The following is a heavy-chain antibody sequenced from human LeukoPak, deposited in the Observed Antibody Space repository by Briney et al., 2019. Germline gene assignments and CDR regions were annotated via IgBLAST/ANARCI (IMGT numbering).Heavy chain of an antibody. CDR3: ARLRGTYTPLDI. D-gene: IGHD1-26*01. J-gene: IGHJ3*02. CDR2: IYYSGSP. CDR1: GDSISSYY. V-gene: IGHV4-59*08. Sequence: PSETLSLTCTVSGDSISSYYWNWIRQPPGKGLEWIGYIYYSGSPNYNPSLKSRVTISVDTSKNQVSLKLSSVTAADTAVYYCARLRGTYTPLDIWGQGTMVTVSS.